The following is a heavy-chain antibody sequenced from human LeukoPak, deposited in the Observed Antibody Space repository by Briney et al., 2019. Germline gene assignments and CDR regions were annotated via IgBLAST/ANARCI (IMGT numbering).Heavy chain of an antibody. CDR1: GCTFSSYG. CDR2: IRYDGSNK. D-gene: IGHD4-17*01. J-gene: IGHJ4*02. CDR3: AKPNDYGETVYYFDY. Sequence: PGGSLRVSCAASGCTFSSYGMHWVRQAPGKGLEWVAFIRYDGSNKYYADSVKGRFTISRDNSKNTLYLQMNSLRAEDTAVYYCAKPNDYGETVYYFDYWGQGTLVTVSS. V-gene: IGHV3-30*02.